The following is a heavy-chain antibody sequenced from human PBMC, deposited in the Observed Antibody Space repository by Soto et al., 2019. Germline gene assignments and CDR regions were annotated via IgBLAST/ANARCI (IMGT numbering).Heavy chain of an antibody. CDR1: GFTFDDYA. J-gene: IGHJ6*02. V-gene: IGHV3-9*01. D-gene: IGHD3-22*01. CDR3: AKEYYYDSSGYTNYYYGMDV. CDR2: ISWNSGSI. Sequence: GGSLRLSCAASGFTFDDYAMHWVRQAPGKGPEWVSGISWNSGSIGYADSVKGRFTISRDNAKNSLYLQMNSLRAEDTALYYCAKEYYYDSSGYTNYYYGMDVWGQGTTVTV.